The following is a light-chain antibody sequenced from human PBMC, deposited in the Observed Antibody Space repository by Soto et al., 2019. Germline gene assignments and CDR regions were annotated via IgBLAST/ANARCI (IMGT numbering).Light chain of an antibody. CDR1: SRDAGNYNV. J-gene: IGLJ3*02. V-gene: IGLV2-23*01. Sequence: QSALTQPASVSGSPGQSITISCTGTSRDAGNYNVVSWYQQHPGKAPKVIIYEDSTRTSGVSNRISGSKSGNTASLTISGLQAESEADYYCCSYAGSSTSWVFGGGTKLTVL. CDR3: CSYAGSSTSWV. CDR2: EDS.